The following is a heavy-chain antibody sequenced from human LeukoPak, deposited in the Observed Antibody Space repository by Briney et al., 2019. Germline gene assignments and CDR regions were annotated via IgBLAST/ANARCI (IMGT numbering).Heavy chain of an antibody. CDR1: GGSITTTTYY. CDR3: ARHEYSGSYYGLSWFDP. CDR2: SYYSGNT. J-gene: IGHJ5*02. Sequence: SETLSLTCTLSGGSITTTTYYWGWIRQPPGKGLEWIGSSYYSGNTYYNPSLKSRVTISVDTSKNQLSLKLSSLTAADTAVYYCARHEYSGSYYGLSWFDPWGQGTLVTVSS. V-gene: IGHV4-39*01. D-gene: IGHD1-26*01.